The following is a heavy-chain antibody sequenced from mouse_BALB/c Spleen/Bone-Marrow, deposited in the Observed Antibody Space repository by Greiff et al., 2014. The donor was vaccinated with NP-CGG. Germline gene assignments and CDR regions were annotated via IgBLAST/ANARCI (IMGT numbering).Heavy chain of an antibody. D-gene: IGHD1-1*01. Sequence: EVQLQQSGPGLVKPSQSLSLTCTVTGYSITSDYAWNWIRQFPGNKLEWMGYIGYSDSTSYNPSLKSRISITRDTSKNQFFLQLNSVTAEDTATDYCARSNYYGSSYCYFDYWGQGTTLTVSS. CDR3: ARSNYYGSSYCYFDY. V-gene: IGHV3-2*02. CDR1: GYSITSDYA. J-gene: IGHJ2*01. CDR2: IGYSDST.